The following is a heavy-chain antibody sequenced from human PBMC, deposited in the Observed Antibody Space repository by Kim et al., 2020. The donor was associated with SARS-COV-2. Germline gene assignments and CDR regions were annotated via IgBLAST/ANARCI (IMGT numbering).Heavy chain of an antibody. J-gene: IGHJ4*02. D-gene: IGHD1-26*01. Sequence: GGSLRLSCATSGFTFSDHYMDWVRQAPGKGLEWVGRTRNKANSYTTEYAASVKGRFTISRDDSKNSLYLQMNSLKTEDTAVYYCARSTKYSGSYLPDYWGQGTLVTVSS. V-gene: IGHV3-72*01. CDR1: GFTFSDHY. CDR3: ARSTKYSGSYLPDY. CDR2: TRNKANSYTT.